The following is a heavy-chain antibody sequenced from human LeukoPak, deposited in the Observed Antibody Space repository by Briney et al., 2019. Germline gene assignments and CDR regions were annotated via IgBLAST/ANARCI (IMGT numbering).Heavy chain of an antibody. Sequence: PGGSLRLSCAASGFTFNTFNLNWVRQAPGKGLEWVSSITSGGDYTYYADSVKGRFTISRDNSKNTLYLQMNSLRTEDTAVYYCAKEGGLGYCSTTSCASAHWGRGTLVTVSS. D-gene: IGHD2-2*01. CDR1: GFTFNTFN. CDR3: AKEGGLGYCSTTSCASAH. J-gene: IGHJ4*02. CDR2: ITSGGDYT. V-gene: IGHV3-21*04.